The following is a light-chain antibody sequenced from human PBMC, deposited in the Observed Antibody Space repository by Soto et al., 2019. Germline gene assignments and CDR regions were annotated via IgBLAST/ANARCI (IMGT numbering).Light chain of an antibody. V-gene: IGLV2-14*03. Sequence: QSALTQPTSVSGSPGQSITISCTGTSSDVGGYNFVSWYQHNPGKAPKLMIYDVTNRPSGVSNRFSGSKSGNTASLTISGLQAEDEADYYCSSYSTSTTLVVFGGGTKVTVL. CDR3: SSYSTSTTLVV. CDR1: SSDVGGYNF. CDR2: DVT. J-gene: IGLJ2*01.